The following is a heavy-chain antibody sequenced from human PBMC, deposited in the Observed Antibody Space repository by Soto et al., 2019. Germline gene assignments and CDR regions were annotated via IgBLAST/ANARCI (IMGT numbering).Heavy chain of an antibody. Sequence: QVQLVQPGAEVKKPGASVKFSCKASGYIFTNFYIHWVRQAPGQGLEWIGIINPNGGSTNYAQNFQGTVTMTRDTSTSTVYLDLSSLRSEDTVVYYCTRGLASGDYWGQGTLITVSS. CDR3: TRGLASGDY. V-gene: IGHV1-46*03. J-gene: IGHJ4*02. CDR1: GYIFTNFY. CDR2: INPNGGST. D-gene: IGHD6-6*01.